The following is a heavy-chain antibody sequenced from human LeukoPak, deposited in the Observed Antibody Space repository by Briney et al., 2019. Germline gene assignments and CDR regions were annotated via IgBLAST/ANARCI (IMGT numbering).Heavy chain of an antibody. V-gene: IGHV3-21*01. CDR3: AGGKVYYDILTGYRGDAFDI. D-gene: IGHD3-9*01. CDR1: GFTFSSYS. Sequence: PGGSLRLSCAASGFTFSSYSMNWVRQAPGKGLEWVSSISSSSSYIYYADSVKGRFTISRDNAKNSLYPQMNSLRAEDTAVYYCAGGKVYYDILTGYRGDAFDIWGQGTMVTVSS. J-gene: IGHJ3*02. CDR2: ISSSSSYI.